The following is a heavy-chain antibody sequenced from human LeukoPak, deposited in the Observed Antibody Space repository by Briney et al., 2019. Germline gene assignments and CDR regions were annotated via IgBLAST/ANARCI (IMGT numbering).Heavy chain of an antibody. D-gene: IGHD2-2*01. CDR2: ISSSGSTI. V-gene: IGHV3-11*04. CDR1: GFTFSDYY. J-gene: IGHJ6*03. CDR3: AKEASQTIVVVPAADMDV. Sequence: PGGSLRLSCAASGFTFSDYYMSWIRQAPGKGLEWVSYISSSGSTIYYADSVKGRFTISRDNAKNSLYLQMNSLRAEDTAVYYCAKEASQTIVVVPAADMDVWGKGTTVTVSS.